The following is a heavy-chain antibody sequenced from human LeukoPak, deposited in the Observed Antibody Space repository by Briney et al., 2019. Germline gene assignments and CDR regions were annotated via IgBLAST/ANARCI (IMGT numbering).Heavy chain of an antibody. Sequence: GASVNVSCKASGYTFTSNYIHWVRQAPGQGLEWMGMIYPRDGSTSYAQKFQGRVTMTRNTAISTAYMELSSLRSEDTAVYFCVRTPPNWGADYWGQGTLVTVSS. CDR3: VRTPPNWGADY. V-gene: IGHV1-46*01. D-gene: IGHD7-27*01. CDR1: GYTFTSNY. J-gene: IGHJ4*02. CDR2: IYPRDGST.